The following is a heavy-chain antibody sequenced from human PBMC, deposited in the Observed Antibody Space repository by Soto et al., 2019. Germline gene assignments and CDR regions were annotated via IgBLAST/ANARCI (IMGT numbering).Heavy chain of an antibody. Sequence: PSETLSLTCSVSDDSINSDKYYWGWIRQPPGKGLEWIGSIYYRVNAYYNPSLQTRVTISVDTSRNQFSLKLSSVTAADTAVYYCARERDFWSGRYFDYWGQGTLVTVSS. V-gene: IGHV4-39*07. D-gene: IGHD3-3*01. CDR1: DDSINSDKYY. CDR2: IYYRVNA. CDR3: ARERDFWSGRYFDY. J-gene: IGHJ4*02.